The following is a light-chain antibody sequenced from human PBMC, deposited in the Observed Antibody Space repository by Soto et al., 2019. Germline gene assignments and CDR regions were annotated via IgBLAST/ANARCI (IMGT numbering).Light chain of an antibody. CDR2: ATS. CDR1: QSVSSSY. CDR3: QQYGSSSFT. J-gene: IGKJ2*01. V-gene: IGKV3-20*01. Sequence: EIGLTQSPGTLSLSSGERATLSCRASQSVSSSYLAWYQQKPGQAPRLLVYATSSRATGIPDRFSGSGSGTDCTLTISRLEPEDVAVYYCQQYGSSSFTCGQGTKLEIK.